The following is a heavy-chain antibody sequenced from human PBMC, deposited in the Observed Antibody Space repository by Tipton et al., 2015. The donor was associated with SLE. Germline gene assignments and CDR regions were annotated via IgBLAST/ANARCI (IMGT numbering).Heavy chain of an antibody. CDR3: ATIGYYDSSGPFDY. D-gene: IGHD3-22*01. CDR1: GDSISSRSYY. CDR2: IYYSGST. V-gene: IGHV4-39*01. Sequence: TLSLTCTVSGDSISSRSYYWGWIRQPPGKGLEWIGSIYYSGSTYYSPSLKSRVTISVDTSRNRFSLKLSSMTAADTAMYYCATIGYYDSSGPFDYWGQGTLVTVSS. J-gene: IGHJ4*02.